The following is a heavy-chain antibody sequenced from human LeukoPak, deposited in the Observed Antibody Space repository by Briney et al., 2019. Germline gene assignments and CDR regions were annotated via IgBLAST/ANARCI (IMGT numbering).Heavy chain of an antibody. CDR2: IKQDGSEK. J-gene: IGHJ4*02. D-gene: IGHD4-23*01. V-gene: IGHV3-7*01. CDR1: GFTFSSYW. CDR3: ARDATTVVTPFDY. Sequence: GGSLRLSCAASGFTFSSYWMSWVRQAPGKGLEWVANIKQDGSEKYYVDSVKGRFTISRDNAKNSLYLQMNSLRAEDTAVYYCARDATTVVTPFDYWGQGTLVTVSS.